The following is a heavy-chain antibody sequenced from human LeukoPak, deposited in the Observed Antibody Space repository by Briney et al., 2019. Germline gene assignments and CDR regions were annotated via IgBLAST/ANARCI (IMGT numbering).Heavy chain of an antibody. CDR3: ARDLGGIPPYFDY. Sequence: SETLSLTCTVSGGSISSYYWSWIRQPPGKGLEWIGYIYYSGSTNYNPSLKSRVTISVDTSKNQFSLKLSSVTAADTAVYYCARDLGGIPPYFDYWGQGTLVTVSS. D-gene: IGHD3-16*01. CDR1: GGSISSYY. CDR2: IYYSGST. V-gene: IGHV4-59*01. J-gene: IGHJ4*02.